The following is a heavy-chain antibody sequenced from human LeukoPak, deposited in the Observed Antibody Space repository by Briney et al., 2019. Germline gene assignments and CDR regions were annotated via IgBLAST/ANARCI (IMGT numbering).Heavy chain of an antibody. J-gene: IGHJ3*02. D-gene: IGHD6-6*01. CDR2: ISWNSGSI. CDR1: GFTFDDYA. Sequence: GRSLRLSCAASGFTFDDYAMHWVRQAPGKGLEWVSGISWNSGSIGYADSVKGRFTISRDNAKNSLYLQMNSLRAEDMALYYCAKDKRSSSSGAFDIWGQGTMVTVSS. V-gene: IGHV3-9*03. CDR3: AKDKRSSSSGAFDI.